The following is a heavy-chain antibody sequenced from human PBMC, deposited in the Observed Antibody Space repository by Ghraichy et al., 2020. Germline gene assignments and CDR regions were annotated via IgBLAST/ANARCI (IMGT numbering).Heavy chain of an antibody. Sequence: GGSLRLSCAASGFTFSNAWMSWVRQAPGKGLEWVGRIKSKTDGGTTDYAAPVKGRFTISRDDSKNTLYLQMNSLKTEDTAVYYCTTGIAAADTSYYYYGMDVWGQGTTVTVSS. J-gene: IGHJ6*02. V-gene: IGHV3-15*01. CDR2: IKSKTDGGTT. D-gene: IGHD6-13*01. CDR3: TTGIAAADTSYYYYGMDV. CDR1: GFTFSNAW.